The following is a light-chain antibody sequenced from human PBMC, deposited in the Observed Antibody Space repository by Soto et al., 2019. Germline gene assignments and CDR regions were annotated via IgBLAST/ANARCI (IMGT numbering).Light chain of an antibody. CDR1: RSISNY. Sequence: DIQMTQSPSSLSASVGDRVTITCRASRSISNYLNWYQQKSGKVPRLLIYAASSIQPGVPSRFSGTGTGTAFTLTITSLQAEDSATYYCQHSYSVPRFGPGTRVDLK. CDR2: AAS. CDR3: QHSYSVPR. J-gene: IGKJ1*01. V-gene: IGKV1-39*01.